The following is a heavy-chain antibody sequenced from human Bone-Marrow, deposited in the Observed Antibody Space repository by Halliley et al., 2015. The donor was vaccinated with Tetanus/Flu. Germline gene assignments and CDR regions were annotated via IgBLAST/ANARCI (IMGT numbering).Heavy chain of an antibody. J-gene: IGHJ4*02. V-gene: IGHV4-31*02. Sequence: MEWIGYIYYGGDTYYNPSLKSRVMISSDPPKNQFSLRLSSVTAADTAIYYCSRTAGTDFDYWGQGTLVTVSS. D-gene: IGHD6-13*01. CDR3: SRTAGTDFDY. CDR2: IYYGGDT.